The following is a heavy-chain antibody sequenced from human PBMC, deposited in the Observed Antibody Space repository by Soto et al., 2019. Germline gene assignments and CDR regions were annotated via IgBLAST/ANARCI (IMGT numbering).Heavy chain of an antibody. CDR1: GYTFTNND. V-gene: IGHV1-8*02. J-gene: IGHJ5*02. Sequence: ASVKVSCKASGYTFTNNDVSWVRQATGQGLEWMGWMNPGSGDTGYAQKFQGRVTMTRDISIATAYMELNSLTSEDTAIYYCARMGSFGSLNWFDPWGQGTLVTVSS. CDR2: MNPGSGDT. D-gene: IGHD5-18*01. CDR3: ARMGSFGSLNWFDP.